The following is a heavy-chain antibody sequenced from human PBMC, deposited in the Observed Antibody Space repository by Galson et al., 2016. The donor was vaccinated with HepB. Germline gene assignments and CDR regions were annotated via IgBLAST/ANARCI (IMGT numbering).Heavy chain of an antibody. V-gene: IGHV3-9*01. D-gene: IGHD2/OR15-2a*01. Sequence: SLRLSCAASGFTFGDYGMDWVRQAPGKGLEWVSGISWDSRAIGYADSVKGRFTISRDNAENSLYPEMNSLRAEDTDLYYFVKDRPYRCNSSTCHWEFDYWGQGTLVTVSS. J-gene: IGHJ4*02. CDR2: ISWDSRAI. CDR3: VKDRPYRCNSSTCHWEFDY. CDR1: GFTFGDYG.